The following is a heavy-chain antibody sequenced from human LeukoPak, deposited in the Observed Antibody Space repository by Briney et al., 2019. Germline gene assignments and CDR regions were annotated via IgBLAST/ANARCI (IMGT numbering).Heavy chain of an antibody. CDR1: GDTFSSYA. CDR2: IIPILGIA. CDR3: ARDESCSGGSCYSDYYYGMDV. V-gene: IGHV1-69*04. J-gene: IGHJ6*02. Sequence: GSSVKVSCKASGDTFSSYAISWVRQAPGQGLEWMGRIIPILGIANYAQKFQGRVTITADKSTSTAYMELSSLRSEDTAVYYCARDESCSGGSCYSDYYYGMDVWGQGTTVTVSS. D-gene: IGHD2-15*01.